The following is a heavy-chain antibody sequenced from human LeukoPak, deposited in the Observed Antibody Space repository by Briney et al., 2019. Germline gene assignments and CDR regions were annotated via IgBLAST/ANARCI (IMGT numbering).Heavy chain of an antibody. Sequence: PGGSLRLSCAASGFTFSSYSMNWVRQAPGKGLEWVSSISSSSSYIYYADSVKGRFTISRDNAKNSLYLQMNSLRAEDTAVYYCARGFGSYGYKYYYGMDVWGQGTTVTVSS. CDR3: ARGFGSYGYKYYYGMDV. V-gene: IGHV3-21*01. CDR1: GFTFSSYS. J-gene: IGHJ6*02. D-gene: IGHD5-18*01. CDR2: ISSSSSYI.